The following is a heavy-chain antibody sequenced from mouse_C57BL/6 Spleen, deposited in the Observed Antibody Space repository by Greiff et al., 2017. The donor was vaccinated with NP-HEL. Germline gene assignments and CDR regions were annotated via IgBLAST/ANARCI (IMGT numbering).Heavy chain of an antibody. V-gene: IGHV1-55*01. CDR3: ARWDDYDEGVG. CDR2: IYPGSGST. Sequence: VQLQQPGAELVKPGASVKMSCKASGYTFTSYWITWVKQRPGQGLAWIGDIYPGSGSTNYNEKFKSKATLTVDTSSSTAYMQLSSLTSEDSAVYYCARWDDYDEGVGWGQGTLVTVSA. D-gene: IGHD2-4*01. CDR1: GYTFTSYW. J-gene: IGHJ3*01.